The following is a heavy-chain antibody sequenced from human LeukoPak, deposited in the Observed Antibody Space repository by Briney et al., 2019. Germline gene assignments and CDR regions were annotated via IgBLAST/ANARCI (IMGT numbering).Heavy chain of an antibody. Sequence: PGGSLRLSCVVSGFSFSSYTMSWVRQAPGKGLEWVAKMKEDGSDIHYVDSVKDRFTICRDNAKNSLCLQMSSMRVEDTAVYYCARGGSRYLDSWGQGILVTVSS. CDR2: MKEDGSDI. V-gene: IGHV3-7*01. CDR3: ARGGSRYLDS. D-gene: IGHD3-9*01. CDR1: GFSFSSYT. J-gene: IGHJ4*02.